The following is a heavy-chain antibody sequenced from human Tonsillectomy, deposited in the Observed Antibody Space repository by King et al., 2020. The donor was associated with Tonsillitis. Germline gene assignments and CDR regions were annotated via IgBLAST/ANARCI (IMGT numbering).Heavy chain of an antibody. V-gene: IGHV3-74*01. CDR2: INSDGSST. CDR1: GFTFSSYW. CDR3: AGEHSGSRYFDY. J-gene: IGHJ4*02. D-gene: IGHD1-26*01. Sequence: VQLVESGGGLVQPGGSLRLSCAASGFTFSSYWMHWVRQAPGKGLVWVSRINSDGSSTNYADSVKGRFTISRDNAKKTLYLQMNSLRAEDTAVYYFAGEHSGSRYFDYWGQGTLVTVSS.